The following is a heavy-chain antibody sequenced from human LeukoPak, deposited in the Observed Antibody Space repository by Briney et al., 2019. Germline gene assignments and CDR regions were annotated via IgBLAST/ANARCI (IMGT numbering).Heavy chain of an antibody. CDR3: ARLHTIFGVVPHPTFNDY. CDR2: IYYSGST. Sequence: SETLSLTCTVSGGSISSYYWSWIRQPPGKGLEWIGYIYYSGSTNYNPSLKSRVTISVDTSKNQFSLKLSPVTAADTAVYYCARLHTIFGVVPHPTFNDYWGQGTLVTVSS. CDR1: GGSISSYY. D-gene: IGHD3-3*01. V-gene: IGHV4-59*01. J-gene: IGHJ4*02.